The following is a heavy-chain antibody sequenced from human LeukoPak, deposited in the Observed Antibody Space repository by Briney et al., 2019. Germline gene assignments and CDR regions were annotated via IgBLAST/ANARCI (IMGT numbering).Heavy chain of an antibody. V-gene: IGHV3-48*03. Sequence: GGSLRLSCAASGFTFSSYEMNWVRQAPGKGLEWVLYISSSGSTIYYADSVKGRFTISRDNAKNSLYLQMNSLRAEDTAVYYCARDGRYDYGGSSLVDYWGQGTLVTVSS. J-gene: IGHJ4*02. D-gene: IGHD4-23*01. CDR2: ISSSGSTI. CDR3: ARDGRYDYGGSSLVDY. CDR1: GFTFSSYE.